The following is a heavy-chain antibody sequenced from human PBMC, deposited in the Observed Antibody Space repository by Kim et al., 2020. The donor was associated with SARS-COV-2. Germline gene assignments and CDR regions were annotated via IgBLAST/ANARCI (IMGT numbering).Heavy chain of an antibody. CDR1: GGTFSSYA. CDR2: IIPIFGTA. Sequence: SVKVSCKASGGTFSSYAISWVRQAPGQGLEWMGGIIPIFGTANYAEKFQGRVTITADESTSTAYMELSSLRSEDTAVYYCARDRADCSGCSCYFDYWGQGTLVTVSS. J-gene: IGHJ4*02. CDR3: ARDRADCSGCSCYFDY. V-gene: IGHV1-69*13. D-gene: IGHD2-15*01.